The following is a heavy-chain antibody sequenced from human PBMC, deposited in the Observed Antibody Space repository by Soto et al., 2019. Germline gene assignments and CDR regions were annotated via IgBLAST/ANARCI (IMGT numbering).Heavy chain of an antibody. CDR3: AREYRTSSQFDY. D-gene: IGHD6-6*01. CDR2: ITGSGGST. CDR1: GFTSGTYA. J-gene: IGHJ4*02. V-gene: IGHV3-23*01. Sequence: GGSLRLSCAASGFTSGTYAMSWVRQAPGKGLEWVSGITGSGGSTDYADSVKGRFTISRDTSRNTLYLQMSRLSVDDTAIYYCAREYRTSSQFDYWGQGTLVTVSS.